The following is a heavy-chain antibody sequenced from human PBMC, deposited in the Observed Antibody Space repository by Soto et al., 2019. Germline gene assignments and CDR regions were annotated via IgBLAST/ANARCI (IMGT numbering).Heavy chain of an antibody. CDR3: ARGTYSSGWYFDY. Sequence: QVQLVESGGGVVQPGRSLRLSCAASGFTFSSYAMHWVRQAPGKGLEWVAVIWYDGSNKYYADSVKGRFTISRDNSKNTLYLQMNSLRAEDTAVYYCARGTYSSGWYFDYWGQGTLVTVSS. V-gene: IGHV3-33*08. D-gene: IGHD6-19*01. CDR1: GFTFSSYA. CDR2: IWYDGSNK. J-gene: IGHJ4*02.